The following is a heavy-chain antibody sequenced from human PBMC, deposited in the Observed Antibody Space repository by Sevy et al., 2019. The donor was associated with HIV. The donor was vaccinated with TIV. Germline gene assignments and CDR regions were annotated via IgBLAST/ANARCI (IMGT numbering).Heavy chain of an antibody. J-gene: IGHJ4*02. CDR1: GFLFSSYE. Sequence: GGSLRLSCAASGFLFSSYEMNWVRQIPGKGLEWISFISSSATLIYYGDSVRGRFTISRDNAKNSLYLQMNSLRAEDTAVYYCAKHGDYGKYFDYWGQGTLVTVSS. CDR2: ISSSATLI. CDR3: AKHGDYGKYFDY. D-gene: IGHD4-17*01. V-gene: IGHV3-48*03.